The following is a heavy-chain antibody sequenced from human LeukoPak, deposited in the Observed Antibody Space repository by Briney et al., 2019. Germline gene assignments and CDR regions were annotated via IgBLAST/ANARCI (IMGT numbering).Heavy chain of an antibody. V-gene: IGHV1-69*05. Sequence: SVEVSCKASGGTFSSYAISWVRQAPGQGLEWMGGIIPIFGTANYAQKFQGRVTITTDESTSTAYMELSSLRSEDTAVYYCARDIGSGSYHFDYWGQGTLVTVSS. J-gene: IGHJ4*02. CDR2: IIPIFGTA. CDR1: GGTFSSYA. D-gene: IGHD3-10*01. CDR3: ARDIGSGSYHFDY.